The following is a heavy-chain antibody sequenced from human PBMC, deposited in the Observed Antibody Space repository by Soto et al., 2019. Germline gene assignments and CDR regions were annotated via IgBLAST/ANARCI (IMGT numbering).Heavy chain of an antibody. Sequence: QVQLVESGGGVVQPGKSLRLSCAGSGFTFSSYGMDWVRQAPGKGLEWVAVISYDGSNKYYADSVKGRFTISRDNCKNTLYLQMSSLRADDTAVYYCAKDRMGAGVRGYFDYWGQGTLVTVSS. J-gene: IGHJ4*02. V-gene: IGHV3-30*18. D-gene: IGHD3-10*01. CDR2: ISYDGSNK. CDR3: AKDRMGAGVRGYFDY. CDR1: GFTFSSYG.